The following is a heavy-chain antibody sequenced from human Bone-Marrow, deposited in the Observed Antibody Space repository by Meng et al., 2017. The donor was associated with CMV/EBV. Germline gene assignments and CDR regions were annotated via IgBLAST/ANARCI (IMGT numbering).Heavy chain of an antibody. D-gene: IGHD3-10*01. V-gene: IGHV4-39*01. CDR1: GGSISSSSYY. CDR3: ARQLVYYGSGSYYLS. CDR2: IYYSGST. J-gene: IGHJ1*01. Sequence: GSLRLSCTVSGGSISSSSYYWGWIRQPPGKGLEWIGSIYYSGSTYYNPSLKSRVTISVDTSKNQFSLKLSSVTAADTAVYYCARQLVYYGSGSYYLSWGQGTLVTVSS.